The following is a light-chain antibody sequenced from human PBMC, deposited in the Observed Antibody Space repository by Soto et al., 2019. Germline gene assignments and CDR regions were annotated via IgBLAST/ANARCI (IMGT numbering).Light chain of an antibody. CDR2: EVT. CDR1: SSDVGAYNF. CDR3: SSYTTSAPYV. V-gene: IGLV2-14*01. Sequence: QSGLTQPASVSGSPGQSITISCTGTSSDVGAYNFVSWYQHHPGRAPKLIIYEVTIRPSGVSNRFSGSKSGNTASLTISGLQAEDEADYYCSSYTTSAPYVFGIGTKVTVL. J-gene: IGLJ1*01.